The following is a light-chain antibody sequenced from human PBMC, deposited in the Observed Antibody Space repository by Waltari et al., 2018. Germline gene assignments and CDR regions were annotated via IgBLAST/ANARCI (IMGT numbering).Light chain of an antibody. CDR1: RRDIGAYKF. CDR3: CSYVGGSRVL. Sequence: QSVLTQPASVSGSPGQSITIPCTGTRRDIGAYKFVPWFQQPPGQAPRLLISEATKRPSGVSYRFSGSKSGNTAYLSISDLQAEDEADYYCCSYVGGSRVLFGGGTKLTV. V-gene: IGLV2-23*01. CDR2: EAT. J-gene: IGLJ2*01.